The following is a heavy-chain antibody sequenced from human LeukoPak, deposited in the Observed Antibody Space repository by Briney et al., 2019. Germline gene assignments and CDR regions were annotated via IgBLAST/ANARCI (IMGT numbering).Heavy chain of an antibody. Sequence: ASVKVSCKASGYTFNRYGISWVRQAPGQGLEWMGWISAYNGNTKYSQKVQGRVTMTTDTSTSTAYMELRSLRSDDTAVYYCARDRGVDYCSGGSCSHYYYYMDVWGKGTTVTISS. J-gene: IGHJ6*03. V-gene: IGHV1-18*01. CDR3: ARDRGVDYCSGGSCSHYYYYMDV. CDR2: ISAYNGNT. D-gene: IGHD2-15*01. CDR1: GYTFNRYG.